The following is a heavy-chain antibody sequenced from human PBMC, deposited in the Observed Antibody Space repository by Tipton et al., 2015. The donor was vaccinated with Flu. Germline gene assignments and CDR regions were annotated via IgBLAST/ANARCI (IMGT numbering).Heavy chain of an antibody. CDR1: GDSVSSNSAA. D-gene: IGHD6-13*01. J-gene: IGHJ5*02. CDR2: TYYRSKWYN. V-gene: IGHV6-1*01. CDR3: ARARAAAGADNWLDP. Sequence: TLSLTCAISGDSVSSNSAAWNWIRQSPSRGLEWLGRTYYRSKWYNDYAVSVKSRIIIDPDTSKNQFSLQLNSVTPEDTAVYYCARARAAAGADNWLDPWGQGTLVTVSS.